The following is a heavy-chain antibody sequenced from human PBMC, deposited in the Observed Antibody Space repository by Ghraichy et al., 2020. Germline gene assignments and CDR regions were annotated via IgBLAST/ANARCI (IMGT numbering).Heavy chain of an antibody. D-gene: IGHD2-21*01. V-gene: IGHV6-1*01. CDR1: GDRVTSKSAA. Sequence: SQTLSLTCAISGDRVTSKSAAWNWIRQSPSRGLEWLGRTYSRSKWYYDYAVSVKSRIAINPDTSKDQFSLQLNSVTPEDTAVYYCARDMEYGRSSVVVPFDVWGQGTMVTVSS. J-gene: IGHJ3*01. CDR2: TYSRSKWYY. CDR3: ARDMEYGRSSVVVPFDV.